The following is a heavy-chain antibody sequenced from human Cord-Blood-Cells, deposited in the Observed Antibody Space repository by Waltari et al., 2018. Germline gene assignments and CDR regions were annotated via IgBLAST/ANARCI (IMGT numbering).Heavy chain of an antibody. V-gene: IGHV4-34*01. CDR3: ARGRGSGSYYCFDY. CDR2: INHSGST. CDR1: GGPFSCYY. J-gene: IGHJ4*02. D-gene: IGHD1-26*01. Sequence: QLQQWGPGRMKPSETLSLTCGVSGGPFSCYYWRRTRQPPGKGLEWIGEINHSGSTNYNPSLKSRVTISVDTSKNQFSLKLSSVTAADTAVYYCARGRGSGSYYCFDYWGQGTLVTVSS.